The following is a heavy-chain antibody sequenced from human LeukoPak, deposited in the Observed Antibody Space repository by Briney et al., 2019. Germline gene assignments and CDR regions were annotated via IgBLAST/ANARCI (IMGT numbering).Heavy chain of an antibody. CDR2: IYYSGST. CDR1: GGSISSYY. J-gene: IGHJ4*02. CDR3: ARTLSEYSSSSLGY. Sequence: SETLSLTCTVSGGSISSYYWSWIQQPPGKGLEWIGYIYYSGSTNYNPSLKSRVTISVDTSKNQFSLKLSSVTAADTAVYYCARTLSEYSSSSLGYWGQGTLVTVPS. D-gene: IGHD6-6*01. V-gene: IGHV4-59*01.